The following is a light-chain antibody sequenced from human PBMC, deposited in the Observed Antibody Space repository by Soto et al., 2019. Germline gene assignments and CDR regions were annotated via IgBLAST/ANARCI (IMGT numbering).Light chain of an antibody. J-gene: IGLJ2*01. CDR1: SGSIASNY. CDR3: QSSDSSNVV. V-gene: IGLV6-57*04. CDR2: EDN. Sequence: NFMLTQPHSVSESPGKTVTISRTRSSGSIASNYMQWFQQRPGSAPTAVIYEDNQRPSGVPDRFSGSIDSSSNSASLTISGLKTEDEADYYCQSSDSSNVVFGGGTKLTVL.